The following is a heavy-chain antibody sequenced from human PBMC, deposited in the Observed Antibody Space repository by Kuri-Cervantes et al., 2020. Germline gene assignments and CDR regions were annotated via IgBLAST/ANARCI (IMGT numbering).Heavy chain of an antibody. D-gene: IGHD4-17*01. V-gene: IGHV4-61*01. CDR2: IYYSGST. CDR3: ARDFGYGDYGEAFGI. Sequence: SETLSLTCTVSGGSVSSGSYYWSWIRQPPGKGLEWIGYIYYSGSTNYNPSLKSRVTISVDTSKNQFSLKLSSVTAADTAVYYCARDFGYGDYGEAFGIWGQGTMVTVSS. J-gene: IGHJ3*02. CDR1: GGSVSSGSYY.